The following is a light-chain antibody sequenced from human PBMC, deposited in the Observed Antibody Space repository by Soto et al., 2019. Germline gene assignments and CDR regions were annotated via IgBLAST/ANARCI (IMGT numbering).Light chain of an antibody. Sequence: DIQMTQSPSSLSASVGDRVTITCPASQGISNYLAWYQQKPGRVPTLLISAASTLQSGVPSRFSGSGSGTDFTLTITSLQPEDVATYYCQRYNDGSTFGQGTKVEI. CDR2: AAS. J-gene: IGKJ1*01. V-gene: IGKV1-27*01. CDR3: QRYNDGST. CDR1: QGISNY.